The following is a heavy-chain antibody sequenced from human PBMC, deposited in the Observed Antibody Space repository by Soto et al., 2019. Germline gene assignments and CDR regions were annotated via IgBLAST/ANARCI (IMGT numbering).Heavy chain of an antibody. Sequence: QVQLVQSGAEVNKPGASVKVSCKASGYTFTSHYIHWVRQAPGQGLEWMGIINPSGGSASFAQKFQGRVAMTRDTSTSTVYMELSSLRSEDTAVYYCARDHPGFYPSYGMDVWGQGTTVTVSS. CDR3: ARDHPGFYPSYGMDV. J-gene: IGHJ6*02. CDR1: GYTFTSHY. CDR2: INPSGGSA. V-gene: IGHV1-46*03. D-gene: IGHD3-9*01.